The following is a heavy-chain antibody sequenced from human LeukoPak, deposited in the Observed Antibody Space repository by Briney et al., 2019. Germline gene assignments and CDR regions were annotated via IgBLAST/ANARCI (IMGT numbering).Heavy chain of an antibody. J-gene: IGHJ4*02. CDR3: ARTLPYQLLSFDY. V-gene: IGHV4-30-4*08. D-gene: IGHD2-2*01. Sequence: SETLSLTCTVSGGSISSYYWSWIRQPPGKGLEWIGYIYYSGSTYYNPSLKSRVTISVDTSKNQFSLKLSSVTAADTAVYYCARTLPYQLLSFDYWGQGTLVTVSS. CDR2: IYYSGST. CDR1: GGSISSYY.